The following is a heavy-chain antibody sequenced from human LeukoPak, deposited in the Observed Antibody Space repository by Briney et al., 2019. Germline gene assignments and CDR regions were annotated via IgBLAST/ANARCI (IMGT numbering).Heavy chain of an antibody. V-gene: IGHV3-7*01. CDR3: AAITPGYSSGRGVDY. Sequence: GGSLRLSCAASGFTFSSYWMSWVRQAPGKGLEWVANIKQDGSEKYYVDSVKGRFTISRDNAKNTLYLQMNSLRAEDTAVYYCAAITPGYSSGRGVDYWGQGTLVTVSS. J-gene: IGHJ4*02. CDR1: GFTFSSYW. CDR2: IKQDGSEK. D-gene: IGHD6-19*01.